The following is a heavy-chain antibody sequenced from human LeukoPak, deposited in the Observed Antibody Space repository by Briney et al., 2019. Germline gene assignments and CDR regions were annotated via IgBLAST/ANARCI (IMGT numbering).Heavy chain of an antibody. CDR2: ISGSGGST. Sequence: GGSLRLSCAASGFTFSSYAMSRVRQAPGKGLEWVSAISGSGGSTYYADSVKGRFTISRDNSKNTLYLQMNSLRAEDTAVYYCAKGLRYQLLPSWFDPWGQGTLVTVSS. J-gene: IGHJ5*02. CDR1: GFTFSSYA. CDR3: AKGLRYQLLPSWFDP. D-gene: IGHD2-2*01. V-gene: IGHV3-23*01.